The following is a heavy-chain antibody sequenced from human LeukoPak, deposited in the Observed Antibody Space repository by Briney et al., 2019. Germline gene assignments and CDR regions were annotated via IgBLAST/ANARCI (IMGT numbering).Heavy chain of an antibody. CDR1: GYTFTSYG. J-gene: IGHJ4*02. Sequence: GASVKVSCKASGYTFTSYGISWVRQAPGQGLEWMGWISAYNGNTNYAQNFQGRVTMTTDTSTSTAYMELRSLRSDDTAVYYCARDQGYYGSGDFDYWGQGTLVTVSS. CDR3: ARDQGYYGSGDFDY. CDR2: ISAYNGNT. D-gene: IGHD3-10*01. V-gene: IGHV1-18*01.